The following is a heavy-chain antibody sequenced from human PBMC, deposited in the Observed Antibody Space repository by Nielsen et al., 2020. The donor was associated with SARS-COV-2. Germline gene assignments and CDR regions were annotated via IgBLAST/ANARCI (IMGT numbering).Heavy chain of an antibody. D-gene: IGHD3-16*02. Sequence: SVKVSCKASGGTFSSYAISWVRQAPGQGLEWMGGIIPIFGTANYAQKFQGRVTITADKSTSTAYMEPSSLRSEDTAVYYCARDGDDYVWGSYRYNGAFDIWGQGTMVTVSS. CDR1: GGTFSSYA. V-gene: IGHV1-69*06. CDR2: IIPIFGTA. J-gene: IGHJ3*02. CDR3: ARDGDDYVWGSYRYNGAFDI.